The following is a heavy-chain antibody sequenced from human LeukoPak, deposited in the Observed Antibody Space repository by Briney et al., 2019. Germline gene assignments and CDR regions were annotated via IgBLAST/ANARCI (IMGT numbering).Heavy chain of an antibody. CDR1: GYTFTGYY. J-gene: IGHJ6*03. Sequence: ASVKVSCKASGYTFTGYYLHWVRQAPGQGLEWMGWINPNSGGTNYAQKFQGRVTMTGNTSISTAYMELSRLRSDDTAVYYCAIDRNSSAYYYYFYMDIWGKGTTVTVSS. D-gene: IGHD6-6*01. CDR2: INPNSGGT. V-gene: IGHV1-2*02. CDR3: AIDRNSSAYYYYFYMDI.